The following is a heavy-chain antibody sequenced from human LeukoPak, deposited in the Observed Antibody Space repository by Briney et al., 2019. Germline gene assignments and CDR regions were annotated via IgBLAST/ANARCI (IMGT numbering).Heavy chain of an antibody. J-gene: IGHJ5*02. Sequence: GGSLRLSCAASGFTFSSYWMSWVRQAPGKGLEWVANIKQDGSEKYYVDSVKGRFTISRDNAKNSLYLQMNSLRAEDTAVYYCAREYFDFWSGPNWFDPWGQGTLVTVSS. CDR3: AREYFDFWSGPNWFDP. D-gene: IGHD3-3*01. V-gene: IGHV3-7*01. CDR2: IKQDGSEK. CDR1: GFTFSSYW.